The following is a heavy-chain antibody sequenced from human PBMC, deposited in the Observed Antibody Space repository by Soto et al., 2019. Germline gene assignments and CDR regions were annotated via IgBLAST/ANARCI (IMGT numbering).Heavy chain of an antibody. V-gene: IGHV4-61*08. Sequence: QVQLQESGPGLVKPSETLSLTCTVSGGSVSSAGYHWSWIRQPPGKGLEWIGYIYYSGSTNFNPSLKGRVTISVDTSKNQFSLRLSSVTAADTAVYYCTRVLSSQLLYWFDPWGQGTLVTVSS. CDR2: IYYSGST. J-gene: IGHJ5*02. CDR1: GGSVSSAGYH. D-gene: IGHD2-2*01. CDR3: TRVLSSQLLYWFDP.